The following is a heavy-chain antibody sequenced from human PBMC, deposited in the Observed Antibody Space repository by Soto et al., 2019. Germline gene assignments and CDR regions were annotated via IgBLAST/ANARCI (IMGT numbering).Heavy chain of an antibody. Sequence: GASVKVSCKASGDTFTGYYMHWVRPAPGQGLEWMGWINPNSGGTNYAQKFQGRVTMTRDTSISTAYMELSRLRSDDTAVYYCVTMAARYGMDVRGQGTTVTVSS. CDR3: VTMAARYGMDV. CDR2: INPNSGGT. J-gene: IGHJ6*02. V-gene: IGHV1-2*02. D-gene: IGHD3-10*01. CDR1: GDTFTGYY.